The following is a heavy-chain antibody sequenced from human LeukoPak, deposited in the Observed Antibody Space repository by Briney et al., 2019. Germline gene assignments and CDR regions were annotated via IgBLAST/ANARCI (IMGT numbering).Heavy chain of an antibody. CDR1: GGSISSHY. CDR2: IYYSGST. D-gene: IGHD2-2*01. V-gene: IGHV4-59*11. Sequence: SETLSLTCTVSGGSISSHYWSWIRQPPGKGLEWIGYIYYSGSTNYNPSLKSRVTISVDTSQNQFSLKLSSVTAADTAVYYCARGHCSSTSCSRNWFDPWGQGTLVTVSS. J-gene: IGHJ5*02. CDR3: ARGHCSSTSCSRNWFDP.